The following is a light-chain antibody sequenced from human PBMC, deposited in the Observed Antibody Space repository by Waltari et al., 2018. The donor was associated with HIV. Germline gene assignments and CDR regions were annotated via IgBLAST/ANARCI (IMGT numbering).Light chain of an antibody. CDR3: KQFRSYPRT. CDR1: PGLRNA. V-gene: IGKV1-13*02. CDR2: DAS. J-gene: IGKJ2*01. Sequence: AIQLTQSPSSLSASVGATVTITCRASPGLRNAVAWYQQKPGRPNKLMSYDASTLEGGVPARFSGSMSGTDFNLTISKLQPEDSATYYCKQFRSYPRTFGKGDTLEIK.